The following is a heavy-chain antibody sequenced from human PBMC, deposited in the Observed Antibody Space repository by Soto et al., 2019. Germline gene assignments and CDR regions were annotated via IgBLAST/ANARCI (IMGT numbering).Heavy chain of an antibody. J-gene: IGHJ3*02. D-gene: IGHD3-22*01. CDR2: IIPIFGTA. V-gene: IGHV1-69*13. Sequence: GASVKVSCKASGGTFSSYAISWVRQAPGQGLEWMGGIIPIFGTANYAQKFQGRVTITADESTSTAYMELSSLRSEDTAVYYCARGPYDSSTVGAFDIWGQGTMVTVSS. CDR1: GGTFSSYA. CDR3: ARGPYDSSTVGAFDI.